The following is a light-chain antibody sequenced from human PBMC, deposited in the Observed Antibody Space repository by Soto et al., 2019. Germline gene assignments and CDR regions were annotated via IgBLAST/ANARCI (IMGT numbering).Light chain of an antibody. CDR2: GAS. V-gene: IGKV3-15*01. CDR1: QRVSSN. Sequence: EIVMTQSPATLSVSPGERATLSCRASQRVSSNLAWYQQKPGQAPRLLIYGASTRATGVPARFSGSGSGTEFTLTISDLQAEDFAVYYCQQYSHWPPVFTFGPGTKEDIK. CDR3: QQYSHWPPVFT. J-gene: IGKJ3*01.